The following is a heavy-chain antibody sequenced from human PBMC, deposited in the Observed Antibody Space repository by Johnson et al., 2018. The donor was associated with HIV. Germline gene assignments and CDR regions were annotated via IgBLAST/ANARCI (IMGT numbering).Heavy chain of an antibody. Sequence: QVQLVESGGGLIQSGGSLRLSCAVSGVIFSDYYMSWIRQAPGKGLEWVSYISGSGNSIYYADSVKGRFTISRDNAKNSLYLQMNSLRAEDTAVYYCAIGDGYRRAFDSWGQGTMVTVSS. CDR1: GVIFSDYY. V-gene: IGHV3-11*04. D-gene: IGHD1-1*01. CDR2: ISGSGNSI. CDR3: AIGDGYRRAFDS. J-gene: IGHJ3*02.